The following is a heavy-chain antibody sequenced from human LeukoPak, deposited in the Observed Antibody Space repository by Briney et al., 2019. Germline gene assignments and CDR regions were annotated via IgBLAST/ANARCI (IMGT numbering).Heavy chain of an antibody. CDR2: IIPIFGTA. Sequence: ASVTVSCKASGYTFTGYYMHWVRQAPGQGLEWMGGIIPIFGTANYAQKFQGRVTITADKSTSTAYMELSSLRSEDTAVYYCARMYYYDSSGYPNQPYYFDYWGQGTLVTVSS. D-gene: IGHD3-22*01. V-gene: IGHV1-69*06. J-gene: IGHJ4*02. CDR1: GYTFTGYY. CDR3: ARMYYYDSSGYPNQPYYFDY.